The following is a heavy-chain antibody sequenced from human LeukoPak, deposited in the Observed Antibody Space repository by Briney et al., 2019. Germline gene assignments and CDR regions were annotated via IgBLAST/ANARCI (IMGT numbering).Heavy chain of an antibody. D-gene: IGHD5-24*01. V-gene: IGHV3-21*01. CDR3: ANDGSGDY. CDR2: ISSSSSYI. CDR1: GFTFSSYW. Sequence: GGSLRLSCAASGFTFSSYWMHWVRQAPGKGLEWVSSISSSSSYIYYADSVKGRFTISRDNAKNSLYLQMNSLRAEDTAVYYCANDGSGDYWGQGTLVTVSS. J-gene: IGHJ4*02.